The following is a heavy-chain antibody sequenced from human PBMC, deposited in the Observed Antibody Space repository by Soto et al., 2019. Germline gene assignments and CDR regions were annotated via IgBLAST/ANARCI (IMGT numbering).Heavy chain of an antibody. V-gene: IGHV4-30-4*01. CDR2: IYYSGST. J-gene: IGHJ4*02. Sequence: PSETLSLTCTVSGGSISSGDYYWSWIRQPPGKGLEWIGYIYYSGSTYYNPSLKSRVTISVDTSKNQFSLKLSSVTAADTAVYYCASLSVPRYYYDSSGYTHDYWGQGTLVTVSS. CDR3: ASLSVPRYYYDSSGYTHDY. D-gene: IGHD3-22*01. CDR1: GGSISSGDYY.